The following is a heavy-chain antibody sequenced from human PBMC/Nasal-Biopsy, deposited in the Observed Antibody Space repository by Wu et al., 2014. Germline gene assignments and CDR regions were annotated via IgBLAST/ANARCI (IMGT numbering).Heavy chain of an antibody. CDR1: GFTFSGSA. CDR3: RGSSWYTIPTSTPYGMDV. CDR2: IRSKANSYAT. Sequence: LRLSCAASGFTFSGSAMHWVRQASGKGLEWVGRIRSKANSYATAYAASVKGRFTISRDDSKNTAYLQMNSLKTEDTAVYYCRGSSWYTIPTSTPYGMDVWGQGTTVTVSS. V-gene: IGHV3-73*01. D-gene: IGHD6-13*01. J-gene: IGHJ6*02.